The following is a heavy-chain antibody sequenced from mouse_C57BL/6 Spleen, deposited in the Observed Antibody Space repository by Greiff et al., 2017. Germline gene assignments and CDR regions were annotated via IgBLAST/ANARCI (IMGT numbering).Heavy chain of an antibody. J-gene: IGHJ4*01. D-gene: IGHD1-1*01. CDR2: IYPGSGST. CDR3: AHATVVVNYYAMDD. V-gene: IGHV1-55*01. CDR1: GYTFTSYW. Sequence: QVQLQQPGAELVKPGASVKMSCKASGYTFTSYWITWVKQRPGQGLEWIGDIYPGSGSTNYNEKFKSKATLTVDTSSSTAYMQLSSLTSEDSAVYYCAHATVVVNYYAMDDWGQGTSVTVSS.